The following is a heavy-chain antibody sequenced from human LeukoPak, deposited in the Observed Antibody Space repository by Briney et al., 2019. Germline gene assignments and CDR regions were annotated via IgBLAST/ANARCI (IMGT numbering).Heavy chain of an antibody. J-gene: IGHJ4*02. D-gene: IGHD4-23*01. V-gene: IGHV3-21*01. CDR2: ISSDSTTYT. CDR1: GFTFSGYN. Sequence: GGSLRLSCVASGFTFSGYNMNWVRQAPGKGLDWVSSISSDSTTYTYYAASVKGRFTISRDNAKNSLYLQMNSLRAEDTAVYYCARPSINDYGGNFDYWGQGTLLTVSS. CDR3: ARPSINDYGGNFDY.